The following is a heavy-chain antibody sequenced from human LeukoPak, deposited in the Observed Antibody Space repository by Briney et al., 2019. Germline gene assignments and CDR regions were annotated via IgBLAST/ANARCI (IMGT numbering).Heavy chain of an antibody. V-gene: IGHV4-59*01. D-gene: IGHD5-12*01. J-gene: IGHJ3*02. CDR2: IYYSGST. Sequence: SETLSLTCTVSGGSISSYYWSWLRQPPGKGLEWIGYIYYSGSTNYNPSLKSRVTISVDTSKNQFSLKLSSVTAADTAVYYCARGNSGYDPGDAFDIWGQGTMVTVSS. CDR1: GGSISSYY. CDR3: ARGNSGYDPGDAFDI.